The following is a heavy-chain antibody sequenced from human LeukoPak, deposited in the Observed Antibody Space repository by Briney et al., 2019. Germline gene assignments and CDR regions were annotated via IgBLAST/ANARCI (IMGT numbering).Heavy chain of an antibody. CDR1: GGSISSYY. Sequence: KPSETLSLTCTVSGGSISSYYWSWIRQPPGKGLEWIGYIYYSGSTNYNPSLKSRVTISVDTSKDQFSLKLSSVTAADTAVYYCARGIVVVPAAIFHYYYGMDVWGQGTTVTVSS. J-gene: IGHJ6*02. CDR2: IYYSGST. V-gene: IGHV4-59*01. CDR3: ARGIVVVPAAIFHYYYGMDV. D-gene: IGHD2-2*01.